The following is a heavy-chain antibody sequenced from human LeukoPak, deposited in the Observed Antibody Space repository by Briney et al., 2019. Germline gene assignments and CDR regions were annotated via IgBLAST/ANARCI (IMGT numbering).Heavy chain of an antibody. CDR2: ISDSGGRT. J-gene: IGHJ4*02. CDR1: GFTLSNYG. D-gene: IGHD3-22*01. CDR3: AKRGVVSRVILVGFHKESDYFDS. V-gene: IGHV3-23*01. Sequence: PGGSLRLSCAVSGFTLSNYGMSWVRQAPGKGLEWVAGISDSGGRTNYADSVKGRFSISRDNPKNTLYLQMNSLRAEDTAVYFCAKRGVVSRVILVGFHKESDYFDSWGQGALVTVSS.